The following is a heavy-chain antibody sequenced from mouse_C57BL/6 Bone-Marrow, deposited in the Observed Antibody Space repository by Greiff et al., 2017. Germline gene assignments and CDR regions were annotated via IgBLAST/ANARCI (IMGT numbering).Heavy chain of an antibody. CDR1: GYTFTSYW. D-gene: IGHD1-1*01. CDR2: IDPSDSYT. J-gene: IGHJ2*01. CDR3: ATPITTVGY. Sequence: QVQLQQSGAELVKPGASVKLSCKASGYTFTSYWMQWVKQRPGQGLEWIGEIDPSDSYTNYNHKFKGKATLTVDTSSSKAYMQLSSLTSEDSAVYYCATPITTVGYWGQGTTLTVSS. V-gene: IGHV1-50*01.